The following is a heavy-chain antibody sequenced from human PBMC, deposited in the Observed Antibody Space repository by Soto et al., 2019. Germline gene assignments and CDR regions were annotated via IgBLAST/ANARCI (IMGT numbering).Heavy chain of an antibody. CDR3: AKAWQWLPFDY. J-gene: IGHJ4*02. CDR1: GFTSSTYG. V-gene: IGHV3-23*01. D-gene: IGHD6-19*01. Sequence: GGSLILSCAASGFTSSTYGMSWVRQAPGEGLEWVSGISGGGVSTYYADSVKGRFTISRDNSKNTLFLQMNSLRAEDTAVYYCAKAWQWLPFDYWGQGTLVTVSS. CDR2: ISGGGVST.